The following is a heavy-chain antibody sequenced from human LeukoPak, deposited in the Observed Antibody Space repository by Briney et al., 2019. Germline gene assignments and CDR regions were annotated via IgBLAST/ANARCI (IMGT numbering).Heavy chain of an antibody. CDR2: ISSSSSYI. Sequence: PGGSLRLSCAASGFTFSSYSMNWVRQAPGKGLEWVSSISSSSSYIYYADSVKGRFTISRDNAKNSLYLQMNSLRAEDTAVYYCARDLPSGEYYYDSSGYPYFDYWGQGTLVTVSS. J-gene: IGHJ4*02. CDR1: GFTFSSYS. CDR3: ARDLPSGEYYYDSSGYPYFDY. V-gene: IGHV3-21*01. D-gene: IGHD3-22*01.